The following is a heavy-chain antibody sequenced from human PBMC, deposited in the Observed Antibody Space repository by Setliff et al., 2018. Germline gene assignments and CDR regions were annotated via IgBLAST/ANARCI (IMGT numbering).Heavy chain of an antibody. Sequence: GESLKISCAASGFTFNSYGMYWVRQAPGKGLEWVAYTRFDGSHEYYGDSVKGRFTISRDISTNTLYLQMNSLRAEDAAVYYCARGNMDVVAAGGKYSGLAFWGQGTTVTVSS. CDR2: TRFDGSHE. J-gene: IGHJ6*02. CDR3: ARGNMDVVAAGGKYSGLAF. V-gene: IGHV3-30*02. D-gene: IGHD6-13*01. CDR1: GFTFNSYG.